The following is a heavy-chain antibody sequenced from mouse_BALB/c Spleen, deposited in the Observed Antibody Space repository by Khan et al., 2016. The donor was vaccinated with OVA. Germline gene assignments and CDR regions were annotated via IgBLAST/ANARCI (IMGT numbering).Heavy chain of an antibody. CDR3: ARGGAAFYRNDGGAMDS. D-gene: IGHD2-14*01. J-gene: IGHJ4*01. V-gene: IGHV9-4*02. CDR2: INTHSGVP. Sequence: QIQLVQSGPELKKPRETVRISCKASGYTFTTAGMQWVQKMPGKGLKWIGWINTHSGVPKYAEDFKGRFVFSLETSASTAYLQITNLKNEDTATYFCARGGAAFYRNDGGAMDSWGQGTSVTVSS. CDR1: GYTFTTAG.